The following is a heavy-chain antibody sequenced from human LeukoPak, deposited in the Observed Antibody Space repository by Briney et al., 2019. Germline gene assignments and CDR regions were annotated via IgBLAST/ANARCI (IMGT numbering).Heavy chain of an antibody. CDR3: AREDYDSSGYYYYFDY. Sequence: ASVKVSCKAYGYTFTSYYMHWVRQAPGQGLEWMGIINPSGGSTSYAQKFQGRVTMTRDTSTSTVYMELSSLRSEDTAVYYCAREDYDSSGYYYYFDYWGQGTLVTVSS. J-gene: IGHJ4*02. CDR2: INPSGGST. V-gene: IGHV1-46*01. CDR1: GYTFTSYY. D-gene: IGHD3-22*01.